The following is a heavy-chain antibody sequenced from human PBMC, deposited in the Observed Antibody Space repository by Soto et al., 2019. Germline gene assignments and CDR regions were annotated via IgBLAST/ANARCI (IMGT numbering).Heavy chain of an antibody. Sequence: GESLKISCKGSGYSFTSYWIGWVRQMPGKGLEWMGIIYPGDSDTRYSPSFQGQVTISADKSISTAYLQWSSLKASDTAMYYCARVRPVRGDRGWFDPWGQGTLVTVS. CDR3: ARVRPVRGDRGWFDP. J-gene: IGHJ5*02. CDR1: GYSFTSYW. D-gene: IGHD3-10*01. CDR2: IYPGDSDT. V-gene: IGHV5-51*01.